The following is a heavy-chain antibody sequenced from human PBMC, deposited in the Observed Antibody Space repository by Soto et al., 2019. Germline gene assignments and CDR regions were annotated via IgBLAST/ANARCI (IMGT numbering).Heavy chain of an antibody. V-gene: IGHV4-59*08. CDR3: ARNSPLLENDYYGIDV. CDR1: GDSISSNY. Sequence: SETLSLTCTGSGDSISSNYWSWIRQPPGKGLEWIGYIYYSGNPTYNPSFKSRVTMSVDRSKNQFSLRLSSLTAADTAVYYCARNSPLLENDYYGIDVWGQGTTVTVS. D-gene: IGHD2-21*01. J-gene: IGHJ6*02. CDR2: IYYSGNP.